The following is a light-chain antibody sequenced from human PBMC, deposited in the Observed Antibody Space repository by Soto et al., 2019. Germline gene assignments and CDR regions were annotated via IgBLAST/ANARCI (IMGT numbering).Light chain of an antibody. Sequence: DIVMTHSPYSLAVSLGERATLSCGASQSISSSLAWYQQKPGLAPRLLIYDASSRATGVPARFSGSGSGTDFTLTINSLQSEDFAVYYCQHYVNWPLTFGGGTKVDIK. CDR2: DAS. V-gene: IGKV3-15*01. CDR1: QSISSS. CDR3: QHYVNWPLT. J-gene: IGKJ4*01.